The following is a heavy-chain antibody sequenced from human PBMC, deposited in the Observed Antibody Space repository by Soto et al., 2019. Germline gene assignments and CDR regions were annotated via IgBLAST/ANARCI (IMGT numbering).Heavy chain of an antibody. CDR2: ITGSAIST. CDR3: ARGVGVPHDAFDI. J-gene: IGHJ3*02. CDR1: GFTFSSSA. V-gene: IGHV3-23*01. Sequence: GGSLRLSCAASGFTFSSSAMSWVRQAPGKGLEWVSGITGSAISTYYADSVKGRLTISRDNSENTVHLEMNSLRAEDTAVYYCARGVGVPHDAFDIWGQGTMVTVSS. D-gene: IGHD2-15*01.